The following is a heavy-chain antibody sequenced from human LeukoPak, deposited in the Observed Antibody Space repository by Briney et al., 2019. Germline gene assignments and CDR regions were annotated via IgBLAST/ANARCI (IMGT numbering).Heavy chain of an antibody. Sequence: PGRSLRLSCAASGFTFSSYGMHWVRQAPGKGLEWVAVISYDGSNKYYADSVKGRFTISRDNSKNTLYLQMNSLRAEDTAVYYCAKYKTKTEGSQSYFDYWGQGTLVTVSS. J-gene: IGHJ4*02. CDR3: AKYKTKTEGSQSYFDY. CDR1: GFTFSSYG. V-gene: IGHV3-30*18. D-gene: IGHD1-1*01. CDR2: ISYDGSNK.